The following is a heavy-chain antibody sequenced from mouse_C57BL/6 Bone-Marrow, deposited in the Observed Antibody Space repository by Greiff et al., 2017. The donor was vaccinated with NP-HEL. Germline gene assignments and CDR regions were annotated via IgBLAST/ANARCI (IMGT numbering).Heavy chain of an antibody. J-gene: IGHJ4*01. CDR2: IHPNSGST. V-gene: IGHV1-64*01. D-gene: IGHD4-1*01. Sequence: VQLQQPGAELVKPGASVKLSCKASGYTFTSYWMHWVKQRPGQGLEWIGMIHPNSGSTNYNEKFKSKATLTVDKSSSTAYMQLSSLTSEDSAVYYCALLTDHYAMDYWGQGTSVTVSS. CDR3: ALLTDHYAMDY. CDR1: GYTFTSYW.